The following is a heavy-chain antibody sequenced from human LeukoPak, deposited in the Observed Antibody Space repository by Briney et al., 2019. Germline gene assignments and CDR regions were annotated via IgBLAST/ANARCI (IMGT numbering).Heavy chain of an antibody. V-gene: IGHV5-51*01. CDR2: IYPGDSDT. Sequence: GESLKISCKGSGYSFTSYWIGWVRQMPGKGLELMGIIYPGDSDTRYSPSFQGQVTISADKSISTAYLQWSSLKASDTAMYYRAREGGRGSGSYYPHDAFDIWGQGTMVTVSS. CDR1: GYSFTSYW. CDR3: AREGGRGSGSYYPHDAFDI. J-gene: IGHJ3*02. D-gene: IGHD3-10*01.